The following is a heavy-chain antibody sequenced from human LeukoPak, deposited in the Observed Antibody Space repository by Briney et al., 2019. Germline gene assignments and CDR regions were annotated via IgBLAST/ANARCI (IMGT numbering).Heavy chain of an antibody. CDR3: ARGGGCSSTGCSPFDY. CDR1: GYSFTSYW. D-gene: IGHD2-2*01. V-gene: IGHV5-51*01. CDR2: IYPGDSDT. J-gene: IGHJ4*02. Sequence: GESLKISCKGSGYSFTSYWIGWVRQMPGKGLEWMGIIYPGDSDTRYSPSFQGQVTISADESISTAYLQWSSLKASDTAMYYCARGGGCSSTGCSPFDYWGQGTLVTVSS.